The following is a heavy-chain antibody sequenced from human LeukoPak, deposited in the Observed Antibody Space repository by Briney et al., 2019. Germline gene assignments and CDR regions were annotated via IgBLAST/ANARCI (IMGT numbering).Heavy chain of an antibody. V-gene: IGHV3-48*01. CDR2: ISSSSSTI. CDR3: ARDLDCWSGYQPDFDY. Sequence: GGSLRLSCAASGFTFSSYSMNWVRQAPGKGLEWVSYISSSSSTIYYADSVKGRFTISRDNAKNSLYLQMNSLRAEDTAVYYCARDLDCWSGYQPDFDYWGQGTLVTVSS. J-gene: IGHJ4*02. D-gene: IGHD3-3*01. CDR1: GFTFSSYS.